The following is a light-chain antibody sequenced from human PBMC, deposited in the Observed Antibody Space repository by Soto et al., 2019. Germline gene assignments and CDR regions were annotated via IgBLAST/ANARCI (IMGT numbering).Light chain of an antibody. J-gene: IGKJ5*01. CDR1: QSISSW. V-gene: IGKV1-5*01. Sequence: IEVTQSPSSLAASLGDRVTITCRASQSISSWLAWYQQKPGKAPKLLIYDASSLESGVPSRFSGSGSGTDFTLTINSLQHEDFATYYCQQYNSYSTFGQGTRLEIK. CDR3: QQYNSYST. CDR2: DAS.